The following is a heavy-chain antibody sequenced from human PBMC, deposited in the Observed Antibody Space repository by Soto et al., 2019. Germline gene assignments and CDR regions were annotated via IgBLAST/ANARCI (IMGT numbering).Heavy chain of an antibody. D-gene: IGHD1-20*01. V-gene: IGHV3-30*03. CDR2: LSYDGRNE. CDR3: ARMGVTGTFFDY. CDR1: GFTFSNYV. J-gene: IGHJ4*02. Sequence: PGGSLRLSCAASGFTFSNYVIHWVRRAPGKGLQWVAGLSYDGRNEYYADFVKGRFTISRDNSKNTLYLHMNSLRAEDTAVYYCARMGVTGTFFDYWGQGTLVTVSS.